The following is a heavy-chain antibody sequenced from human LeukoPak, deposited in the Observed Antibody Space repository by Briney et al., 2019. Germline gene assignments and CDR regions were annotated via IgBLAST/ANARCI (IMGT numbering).Heavy chain of an antibody. J-gene: IGHJ4*02. D-gene: IGHD2-15*01. Sequence: HPGGSLRLSCAASGFTFSYYWMSWVRQASGKGLEWVANTKEDGSGSSYVDSVKGRFTISRDNAKNSLYLQMNSLRAEDTAVYYCAKGGVVGTRYYFDSWGQGTLVTVSS. CDR1: GFTFSYYW. V-gene: IGHV3-7*01. CDR3: AKGGVVGTRYYFDS. CDR2: TKEDGSGS.